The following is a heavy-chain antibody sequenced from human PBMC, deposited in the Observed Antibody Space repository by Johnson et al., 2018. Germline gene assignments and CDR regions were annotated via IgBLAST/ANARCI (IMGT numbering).Heavy chain of an antibody. CDR2: SSRAGPI. D-gene: IGHD2-15*01. J-gene: IGHJ6*02. Sequence: QVQLVESGGGVVQPGRSLRLSCEASGFTLSDYYLSWIRQAPGKGLDWVSYSSRAGPIYYGDSVRGRFTISRDHAKNSLYLQMNSLRAEDTDVSCCVGDAAFLSYSYDYGVDVWGQGTTVTVSS. V-gene: IGHV3-11*01. CDR1: GFTLSDYY. CDR3: VGDAAFLSYSYDYGVDV.